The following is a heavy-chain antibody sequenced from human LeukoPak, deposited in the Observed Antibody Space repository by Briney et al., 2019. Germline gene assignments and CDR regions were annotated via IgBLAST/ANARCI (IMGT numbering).Heavy chain of an antibody. CDR3: AKGGVGNQSSWYPNL. CDR1: GESFSGYY. V-gene: IGHV4-34*01. Sequence: SETLSLTCAVYGESFSGYYWSWIRQPPGKGLEWIGEINHSGSTNYNPSLKSRVTISVDKSNNQFSLKLSSVTAADTAVYYCAKGGVGNQSSWYPNLGGGGTRV. J-gene: IGHJ4*02. CDR2: INHSGST. D-gene: IGHD1-14*01.